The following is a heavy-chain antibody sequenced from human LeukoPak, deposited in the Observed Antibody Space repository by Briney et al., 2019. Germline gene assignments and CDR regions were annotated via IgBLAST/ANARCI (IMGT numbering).Heavy chain of an antibody. CDR3: ARVVSLYYYYYYVDV. CDR2: IYYSGST. CDR1: GGSISSSSYY. Sequence: SETLSLTCTVSGGSISSSSYYWGWIRQPPGKGLEWIGSIYYSGSTYYNPSLKSRVTISVDTSKNQFSLKLSSVTAADTAVYYCARVVSLYYYYYYVDVWGKGTTVTVSS. V-gene: IGHV4-39*07. J-gene: IGHJ6*03.